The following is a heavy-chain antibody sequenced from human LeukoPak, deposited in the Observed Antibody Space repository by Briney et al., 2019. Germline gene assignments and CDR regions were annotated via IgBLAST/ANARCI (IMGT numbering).Heavy chain of an antibody. CDR3: ARDLGPYYYYYGMDV. CDR2: IKQDGSEK. CDR1: GFTFSSYW. Sequence: PGGSLRLSCAASGFTFSSYWMSWVRQAPGKGLEWVANIKQDGSEKYYVDSVKGRFTISRDNAKNSLYLQMNSLRAEDTAVYYCARDLGPYYYYYGMDVWGQGTTVTVSS. V-gene: IGHV3-7*01. J-gene: IGHJ6*02.